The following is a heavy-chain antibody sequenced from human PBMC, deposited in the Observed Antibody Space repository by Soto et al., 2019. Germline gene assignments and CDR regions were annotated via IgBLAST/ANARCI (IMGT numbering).Heavy chain of an antibody. J-gene: IGHJ6*02. CDR2: IVPFFKGT. D-gene: IGHD3-22*01. V-gene: IGHV1-69*13. CDR3: ARDVSVNYYDSTYYYYAMDV. CDR1: GGTFSGDA. Sequence: SVKVSCKASGGTFSGDAISWLRQAPGQGLEWMGQIVPFFKGTKYAQKFQGRVTITADDSTSTAFLDLSSLRSEDTAVYLCARDVSVNYYDSTYYYYAMDVWGQGTTVTVSS.